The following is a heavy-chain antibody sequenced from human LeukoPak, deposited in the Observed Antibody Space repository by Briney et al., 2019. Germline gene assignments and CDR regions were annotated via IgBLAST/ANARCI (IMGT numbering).Heavy chain of an antibody. Sequence: GGSLRLSCAASGFTFSSYWMHWVRQAPGKGLVWVSRISSDGSSTNYADSVKGRFTITRDNAKNTVYLQMNSLRVDDTAVYFCARGYSSGCYDWGQGTLVTVSS. D-gene: IGHD6-19*01. CDR1: GFTFSSYW. CDR3: ARGYSSGCYD. CDR2: ISSDGSST. J-gene: IGHJ4*02. V-gene: IGHV3-74*01.